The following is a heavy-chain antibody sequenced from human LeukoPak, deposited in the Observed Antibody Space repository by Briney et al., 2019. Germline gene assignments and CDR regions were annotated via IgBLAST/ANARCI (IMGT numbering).Heavy chain of an antibody. CDR3: ARRVRGVISYYFDY. CDR1: GDSISSSSYY. D-gene: IGHD3-10*01. CDR2: IYYTGDA. Sequence: SETLSLTCTVPGDSISSSSYYWGWIRQPPGKGLEYIGTIYYTGDAYYNPSLKGRVTISIDTSKNQFSLKLSSVTAADTAVYYCARRVRGVISYYFDYWGQGTLVTVSS. J-gene: IGHJ4*02. V-gene: IGHV4-39*07.